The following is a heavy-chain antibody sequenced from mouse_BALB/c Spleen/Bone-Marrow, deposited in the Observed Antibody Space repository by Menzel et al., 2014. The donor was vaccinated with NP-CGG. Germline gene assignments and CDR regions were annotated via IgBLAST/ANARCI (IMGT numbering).Heavy chain of an antibody. V-gene: IGHV3-1*02. CDR2: IYYSGGS. D-gene: IGHD2-3*01. J-gene: IGHJ2*01. CDR1: GYSITSGYS. CDR3: ARHDGYFDY. Sequence: VQLQQSGPDLVKPSQSLSLTCTVTGYSITSGYSWHWIRQFPGNKLEWMGFIYYSGGSNYNPSLKSRVSISRDTSMNQFFLQLNSVTSEDAATYYCARHDGYFDYWGQGTTLTVSS.